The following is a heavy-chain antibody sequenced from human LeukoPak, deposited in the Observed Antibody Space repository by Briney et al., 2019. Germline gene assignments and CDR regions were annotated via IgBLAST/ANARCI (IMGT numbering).Heavy chain of an antibody. J-gene: IGHJ6*03. V-gene: IGHV4-39*07. D-gene: IGHD4-23*01. Sequence: SETLSLTCTVSGGSISSSSYYWGWIRQPPGKGLEWIGSIYYSGSTYYNPSLKSRVTISVDTSKNQFSPKLSSVTAADTAVYYCARGAVDHMDVWGKGTTVTVSS. CDR3: ARGAVDHMDV. CDR2: IYYSGST. CDR1: GGSISSSSYY.